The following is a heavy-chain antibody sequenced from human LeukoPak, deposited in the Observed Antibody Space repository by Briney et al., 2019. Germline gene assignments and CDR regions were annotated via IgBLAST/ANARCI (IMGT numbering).Heavy chain of an antibody. Sequence: ASVKVSCKASGYTFTSYGISWVRQAPGQGLEWTGWISAYNGNTNYAQKLQGRVTMTTDTSTSTAYMELRSLRSDDTAVYYCARDHTYYYDTLXSCDFDYWGQGTLVTVSS. V-gene: IGHV1-18*01. CDR3: ARDHTYYYDTLXSCDFDY. D-gene: IGHD3-22*01. CDR2: ISAYNGNT. J-gene: IGHJ4*02. CDR1: GYTFTSYG.